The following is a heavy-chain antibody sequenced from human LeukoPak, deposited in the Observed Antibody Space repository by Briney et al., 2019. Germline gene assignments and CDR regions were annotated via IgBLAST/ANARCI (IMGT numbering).Heavy chain of an antibody. CDR3: ARGGRGGWGSARYELEAFDI. J-gene: IGHJ3*02. CDR2: IYYSGST. Sequence: PSGTLSLTCTVSGGSISSYYWSWIRQPPGKGLEWIGYIYYSGSTNYNPSLKSRVTISVDTSKNQFSLKLSSVTAADTAVYYCARGGRGGWGSARYELEAFDIWGQGTMVTVSS. V-gene: IGHV4-59*01. CDR1: GGSISSYY. D-gene: IGHD1-1*01.